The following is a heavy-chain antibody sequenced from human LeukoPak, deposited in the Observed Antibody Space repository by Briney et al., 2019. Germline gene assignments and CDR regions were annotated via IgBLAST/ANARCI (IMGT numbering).Heavy chain of an antibody. CDR2: ISYDGSNK. J-gene: IGHJ4*02. CDR1: GFTFSSYG. Sequence: GGSLRLSCAASGFTFSSYGMHWDRQAPGKGLEWVAVISYDGSNKYYADSVKGRFTISRDNSKNTLYLQMNSLRAEDTAVYYCAKDRWHYYGSGSYPWRFDYWGQGTLVTVSS. CDR3: AKDRWHYYGSGSYPWRFDY. D-gene: IGHD3-10*01. V-gene: IGHV3-30*18.